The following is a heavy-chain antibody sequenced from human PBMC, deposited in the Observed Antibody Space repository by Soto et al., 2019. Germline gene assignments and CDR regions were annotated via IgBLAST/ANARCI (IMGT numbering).Heavy chain of an antibody. V-gene: IGHV4-39*01. Sequence: QLQLQESGPGLVKPSETLSLTCTFSGGSSSSSSYYWGWIRQPPGKGLEWIGSIYSSGGTYYNPSLKSRVTMSVDTSKNQFSLNLSSVTAADTAVYYCARQSPWQLVQQYWGQGTLVSVPS. D-gene: IGHD6-13*01. CDR1: GGSSSSSSYY. J-gene: IGHJ4*02. CDR3: ARQSPWQLVQQY. CDR2: IYSSGGT.